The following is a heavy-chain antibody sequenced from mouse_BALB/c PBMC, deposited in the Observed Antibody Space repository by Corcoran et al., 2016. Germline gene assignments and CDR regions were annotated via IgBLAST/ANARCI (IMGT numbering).Heavy chain of an antibody. J-gene: IGHJ4*01. CDR1: GYTFTNYG. CDR2: INTYTGEP. V-gene: IGHV9-3-1*01. CDR3: ASAPRHYYAMDY. Sequence: QIQLVQSGPELKKPGETVKISCKASGYTFTNYGMNWVKQAPGKGLKWMGWINTYTGEPTYADDFKGRFAFSLETSASTAYLQINKLKNEDTATYFCASAPRHYYAMDYWGQGTAVTVSS.